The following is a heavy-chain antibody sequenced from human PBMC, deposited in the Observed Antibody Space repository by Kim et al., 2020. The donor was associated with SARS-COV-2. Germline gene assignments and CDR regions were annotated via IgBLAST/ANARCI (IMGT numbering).Heavy chain of an antibody. V-gene: IGHV3-30*03. J-gene: IGHJ6*02. Sequence: GGSLRLSCAASGFTFSSYGMHWVRQAPGKGLEWVAVISYDGSNKYYADSVKGRFTISRDNSKNTLYLQMNSLRAEDTAVYYCATKELVRAFVVWGQGTTVTVSS. CDR1: GFTFSSYG. CDR2: ISYDGSNK. D-gene: IGHD6-13*01. CDR3: ATKELVRAFVV.